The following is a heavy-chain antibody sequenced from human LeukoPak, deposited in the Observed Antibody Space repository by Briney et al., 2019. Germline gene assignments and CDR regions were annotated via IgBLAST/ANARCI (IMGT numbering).Heavy chain of an antibody. V-gene: IGHV4-30-2*01. J-gene: IGHJ4*02. D-gene: IGHD3-22*01. Sequence: SETLSLTCTVSGGSISSGGYYWSWIRQPPGKGLEWIGYIYHSGSTYYNPSLKSRVTISVDRSKNQFSLKLSSVTAADTAVYYCARGFDSSGYLFDYWGQGTLVTVSS. CDR2: IYHSGST. CDR3: ARGFDSSGYLFDY. CDR1: GGSISSGGYY.